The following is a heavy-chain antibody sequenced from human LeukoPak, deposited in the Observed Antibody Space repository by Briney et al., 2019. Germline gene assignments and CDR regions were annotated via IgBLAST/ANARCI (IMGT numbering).Heavy chain of an antibody. CDR2: INHSGST. Sequence: SETLSLTCTVSGGSISGSSYYWSWIRQPPGKGLEWIGEINHSGSTNYNPSLKSRVTISVDTSKNQFSLKLSSVTAADTAVYYCARGQGQYCSSTSCYRSWFDPWGQGTLVTVSS. CDR3: ARGQGQYCSSTSCYRSWFDP. CDR1: GGSISGSSYY. V-gene: IGHV4-39*07. D-gene: IGHD2-2*01. J-gene: IGHJ5*02.